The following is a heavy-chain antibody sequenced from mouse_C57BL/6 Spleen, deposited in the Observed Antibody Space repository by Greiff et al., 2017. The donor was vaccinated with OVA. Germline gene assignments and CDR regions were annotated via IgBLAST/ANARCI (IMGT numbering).Heavy chain of an antibody. V-gene: IGHV1-61*01. J-gene: IGHJ4*01. CDR3: ARKSEGRGAMDY. CDR1: GYTFTSYW. CDR2: IYPSDSET. Sequence: VKLQQPGAELVRPGSSVKLSCKASGYTFTSYWMDWVKQRPGQGLEWIGNIYPSDSETHYNQKFKDKATLTVDKSSSTAYMQLSSLTSEDSAVYYCARKSEGRGAMDYWGQGTSVTVSS.